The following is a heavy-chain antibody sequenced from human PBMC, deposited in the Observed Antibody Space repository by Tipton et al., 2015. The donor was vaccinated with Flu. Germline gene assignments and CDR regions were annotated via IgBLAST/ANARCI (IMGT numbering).Heavy chain of an antibody. CDR2: IKQDGSEK. V-gene: IGHV3-7*01. Sequence: GSLRLSCAASGFTFSGYWMSWVRQAPGKGLEWVANIKQDGSEKNYVDSVKGRFTISRDNAKNSLYLQMNSLRAEDTAVYYCARSRGDYWGQGTLVTVSS. CDR3: ARSRGDY. CDR1: GFTFSGYW. J-gene: IGHJ4*02.